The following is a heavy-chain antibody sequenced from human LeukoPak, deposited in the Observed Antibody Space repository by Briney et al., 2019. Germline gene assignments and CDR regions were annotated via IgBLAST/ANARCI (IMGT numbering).Heavy chain of an antibody. CDR3: VSGGFDV. CDR2: IQYDGSNK. CDR1: GFTFSSYG. D-gene: IGHD2-15*01. J-gene: IGHJ3*01. V-gene: IGHV3-30*02. Sequence: GGSLRLSCAASGFTFSSYGMHWVRQAPGKGLEWVTFIQYDGSNKYYADSVKGRFTISRDNAKNTLYLQMNSLRAEDTAVYYCVSGGFDVWGQGTMVTVSS.